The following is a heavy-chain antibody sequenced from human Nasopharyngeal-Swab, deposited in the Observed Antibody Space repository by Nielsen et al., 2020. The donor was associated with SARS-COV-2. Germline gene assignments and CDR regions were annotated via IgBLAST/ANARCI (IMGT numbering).Heavy chain of an antibody. D-gene: IGHD4-11*01. CDR2: ISRTSST. CDR1: GFTFSSYA. V-gene: IGHV3-23*01. CDR3: ATHNDYRFEN. J-gene: IGHJ4*02. Sequence: GGSLRLSCAASGFTFSSYAMNWVRQAPGKGLEWVSAISRTSSTYYADSVKGRFTVSRDRSNNTLYLQMNSLRAEDTAVYYCATHNDYRFENWGQGTLVSVSS.